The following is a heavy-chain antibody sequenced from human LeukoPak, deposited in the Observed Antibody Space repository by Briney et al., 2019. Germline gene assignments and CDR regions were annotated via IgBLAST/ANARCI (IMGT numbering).Heavy chain of an antibody. CDR2: IIPILGIA. V-gene: IGHV1-69*04. CDR3: ARELGASYDSSGYYKYYFDY. J-gene: IGHJ4*02. CDR1: GGTFSSYA. Sequence: SVKVSCKASGGTFSSYAISWVRQAPGQGLEWMGRIIPILGIANYAQKFQGRVTITADKSTSTAYMELSSLRSDDTAVYYCARELGASYDSSGYYKYYFDYWGQGTLVTVSS. D-gene: IGHD3-22*01.